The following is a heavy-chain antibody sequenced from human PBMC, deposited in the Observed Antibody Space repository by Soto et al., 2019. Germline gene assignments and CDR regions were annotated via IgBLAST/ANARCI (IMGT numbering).Heavy chain of an antibody. V-gene: IGHV1-2*02. Sequence: ASVKVSCKASGYTFTGQYMHWVRQAPGQGLEWMGWINPNSGDTNYAQKFQGRVTMTRDTSIGTAYMELSSLRSNDTAIYYCARESSGITLYGMDVCGQGTTVTVSS. CDR3: ARESSGITLYGMDV. CDR1: GYTFTGQY. J-gene: IGHJ6*02. D-gene: IGHD1-7*01. CDR2: INPNSGDT.